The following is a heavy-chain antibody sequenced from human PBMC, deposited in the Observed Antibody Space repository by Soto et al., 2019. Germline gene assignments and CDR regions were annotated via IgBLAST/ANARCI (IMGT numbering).Heavy chain of an antibody. J-gene: IGHJ5*02. V-gene: IGHV4-30-2*01. CDR3: ARVPGP. Sequence: QLQLQESGSGLVKPSQTLSLTCAVSGGSISSGGYSWSWIRQPPGKGLEWIGYIYHSGSTYYNPALQRXXTISVERAKNQFSLTLSSVTAADTAVYYCARVPGPWGQGTLVTVSS. CDR1: GGSISSGGYS. D-gene: IGHD7-27*01. CDR2: IYHSGST.